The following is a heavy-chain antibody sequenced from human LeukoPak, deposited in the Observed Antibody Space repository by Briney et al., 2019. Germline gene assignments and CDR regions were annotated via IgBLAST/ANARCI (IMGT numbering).Heavy chain of an antibody. Sequence: KAPETLSLTCTVSGGSISSYYWSWIRQPAGKGLEWIGRIYTSGSTNYNPSLKSRVTMSVDTSKNQFSLKLSSVTAADTAVYYCARDPIAVAGTWAFDPWGQGTLVTVSS. CDR2: IYTSGST. D-gene: IGHD6-19*01. CDR3: ARDPIAVAGTWAFDP. V-gene: IGHV4-4*07. CDR1: GGSISSYY. J-gene: IGHJ5*02.